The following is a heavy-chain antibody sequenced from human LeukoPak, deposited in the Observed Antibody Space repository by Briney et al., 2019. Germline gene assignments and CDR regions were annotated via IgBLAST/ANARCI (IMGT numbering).Heavy chain of an antibody. CDR1: GLIFSTYS. J-gene: IGHJ3*02. CDR3: ARSDGFDI. V-gene: IGHV3-48*01. CDR2: ISGSGTTI. Sequence: GGSLRLSCGASGLIFSTYSMNWLRQAPGKGLEWVSYISGSGTTISYADSVKGRFTISRDNAETSLYLQMSSLRAEDTAVYYCARSDGFDIWGQGTMVTVSS.